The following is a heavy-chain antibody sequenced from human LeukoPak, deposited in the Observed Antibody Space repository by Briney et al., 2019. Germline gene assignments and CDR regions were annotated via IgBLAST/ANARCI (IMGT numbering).Heavy chain of an antibody. CDR3: ARSQQKQRKHYGMDV. J-gene: IGHJ6*02. D-gene: IGHD6-25*01. CDR1: GFTFSSYG. CDR2: IWYDGSNE. Sequence: PGRSLRLSCAASGFTFSSYGMHWVRQAPGKGLEWVAVIWYDGSNEYYADSVKGRFTISRDNSKNTLYLQMNSLRAEDTAVYYCARSQQKQRKHYGMDVWGQGTTVTVSS. V-gene: IGHV3-33*01.